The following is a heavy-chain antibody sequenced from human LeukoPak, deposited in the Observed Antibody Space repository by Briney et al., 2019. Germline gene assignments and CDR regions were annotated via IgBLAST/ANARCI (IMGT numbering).Heavy chain of an antibody. V-gene: IGHV1-18*01. D-gene: IGHD4-23*01. CDR2: ISAYNGNT. CDR1: GYTFTSYG. CDR3: ARQGYGGHSQGAADY. Sequence: ASVKVSCKASGYTFTSYGISWVRQAPGQGLEWMGWISAYNGNTNYAQKFQGRVTMTRDTSISTAYMELRSLRSDDTAVYYCARQGYGGHSQGAADYWGQGTLVTVSS. J-gene: IGHJ4*02.